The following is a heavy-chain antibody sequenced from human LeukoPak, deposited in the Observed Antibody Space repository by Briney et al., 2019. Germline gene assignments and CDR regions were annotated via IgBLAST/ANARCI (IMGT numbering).Heavy chain of an antibody. V-gene: IGHV3-23*01. Sequence: GGSLRLSCAASGFTFSSYVMSWVRQAPGKGLEWFSDISGSGHSTYYADSVKGRFTISRDNSKNTLYLQMNSLGAEDTAVYYCARDVMIRGIIGHWGQGTLVTVSS. CDR2: ISGSGHST. CDR1: GFTFSSYV. J-gene: IGHJ4*02. CDR3: ARDVMIRGIIGH. D-gene: IGHD3-10*01.